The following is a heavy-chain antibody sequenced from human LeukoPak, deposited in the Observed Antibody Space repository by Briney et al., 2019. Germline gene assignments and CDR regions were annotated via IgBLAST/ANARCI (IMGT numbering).Heavy chain of an antibody. J-gene: IGHJ6*02. CDR1: GGSISSYY. D-gene: IGHD5-24*01. V-gene: IGHV4-59*08. CDR3: ARHRGEVYYYYGMDV. Sequence: SETLSLTCTVSGGSISSYYWSWIRQPPGKGLEWIGYIYYSGSTNYNPSLKSRVTISVDTSKNQFSLKLSSVTAADTAVYYCARHRGEVYYYYGMDVWGQGTTVTVSS. CDR2: IYYSGST.